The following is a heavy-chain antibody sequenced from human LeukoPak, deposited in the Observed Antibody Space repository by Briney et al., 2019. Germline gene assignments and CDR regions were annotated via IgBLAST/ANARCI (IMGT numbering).Heavy chain of an antibody. CDR3: ARPSGSYWYFDL. CDR2: IWYDGSDK. D-gene: IGHD1-26*01. Sequence: GGSLRLSCAASAFTFSSYDMHWVRQAPGKGLEWVAVIWYDGSDKYYADSVKGRFTISRDNSKNTLYLQMNSLRGEDTAVYYCARPSGSYWYFDLWGRGTLVTVSS. CDR1: AFTFSSYD. J-gene: IGHJ2*01. V-gene: IGHV3-33*01.